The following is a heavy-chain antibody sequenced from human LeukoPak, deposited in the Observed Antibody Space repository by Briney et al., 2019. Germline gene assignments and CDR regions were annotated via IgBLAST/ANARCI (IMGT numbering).Heavy chain of an antibody. J-gene: IGHJ4*02. CDR1: GYTLTELS. Sequence: GASVKVSCKVSGYTLTELSMHWVRQAPGKGPEWMGGFDPEDGETIYAQKFQGRVTMTEDTSTDTAYMELSSLRSEDTAVYYCATRLLYSSGWYFDYWGQGTLVTVSS. V-gene: IGHV1-24*01. CDR3: ATRLLYSSGWYFDY. CDR2: FDPEDGET. D-gene: IGHD6-19*01.